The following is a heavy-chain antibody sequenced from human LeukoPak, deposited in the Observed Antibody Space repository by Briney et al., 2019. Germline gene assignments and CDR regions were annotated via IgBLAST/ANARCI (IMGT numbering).Heavy chain of an antibody. D-gene: IGHD3-22*01. CDR3: ARHDYDSSVYWAHYYYYGMDV. CDR1: GYTFTSYG. J-gene: IGHJ6*02. V-gene: IGHV1-18*01. CDR2: ISAYNGNT. Sequence: ASVKVSCKASGYTFTSYGISWVRQAPGQGLEWMGWISAYNGNTNYAQKLQGRVTMTTDTSTSTAYMELRSLRSDDTAVYYCARHDYDSSVYWAHYYYYGMDVWGQGTTVIVSS.